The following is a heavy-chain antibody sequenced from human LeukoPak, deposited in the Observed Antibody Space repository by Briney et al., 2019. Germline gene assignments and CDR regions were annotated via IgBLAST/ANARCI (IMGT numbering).Heavy chain of an antibody. D-gene: IGHD5-18*01. CDR3: AKDRGYSYGLFDY. V-gene: IGHV3-30*18. CDR2: ISYDGSNK. CDR1: GFTFSSYG. J-gene: IGHJ4*02. Sequence: GGSLRLSCAASGFTFSSYGMHGVRQAPGKGLEWVAVISYDGSNKYYADSVKGRFTISRDNSKNTLYLQMNSLRAEDTAVYYCAKDRGYSYGLFDYWGQGTLVTVSS.